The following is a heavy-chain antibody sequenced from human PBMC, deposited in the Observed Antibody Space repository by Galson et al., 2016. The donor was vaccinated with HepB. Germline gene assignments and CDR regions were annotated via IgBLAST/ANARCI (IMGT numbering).Heavy chain of an antibody. J-gene: IGHJ4*02. CDR2: TSSDESVK. CDR1: GFLFSDYG. V-gene: IGHV3-30*19. CDR3: AKKSPGKELSPPDY. Sequence: SLRLSCAASGFLFSDYGMHWIRQAPGKGLEWVATTSSDESVKHYADPVQGRFTISKDNFKNTLYLQMNSLRAEDTAVYYCAKKSPGKELSPPDYWGQGTLVTVSS. D-gene: IGHD1-26*01.